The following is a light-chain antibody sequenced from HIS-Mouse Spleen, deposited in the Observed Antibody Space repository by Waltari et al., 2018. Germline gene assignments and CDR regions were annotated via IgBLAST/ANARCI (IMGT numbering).Light chain of an antibody. CDR1: SGHSSYA. J-gene: IGLJ2*01. V-gene: IGLV4-69*01. Sequence: QLVLPQSPSASASLGASLKLTSTLLSGHSSYAIAWPQQQPEKGPRYLMKLNSDGSHSKGDGIPDRFSGSSSGAERYLTISSLQSEDEADYYCQTWGTGILVVFGGGTKLTVL. CDR2: LNSDGSH. CDR3: QTWGTGILVV.